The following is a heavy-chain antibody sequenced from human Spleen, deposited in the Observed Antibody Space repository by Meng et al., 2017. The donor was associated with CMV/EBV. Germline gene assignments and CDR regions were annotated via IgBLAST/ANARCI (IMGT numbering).Heavy chain of an antibody. CDR3: ARGLPAAISYWFDP. CDR2: LIPIFGTA. J-gene: IGHJ5*02. V-gene: IGHV1-69*05. Sequence: ASGDNVSSYAITWVRQAPGPGLEWMGGLIPIFGTANYAQTFQGRVTITTDESTSTAYMELSSLRSEDTAVYYCARGLPAAISYWFDPWGQGTLVTAPQ. CDR1: GDNVSSYA. D-gene: IGHD2-2*01.